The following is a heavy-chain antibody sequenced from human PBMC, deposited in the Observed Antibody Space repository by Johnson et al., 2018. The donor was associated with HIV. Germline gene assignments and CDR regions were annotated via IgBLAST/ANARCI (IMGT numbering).Heavy chain of an antibody. CDR2: IKQDGSEK. Sequence: EVQVVESGGGLVQPGGSLRLSCAASGFSFSSYWMSWVRQAPGKGLEWVANIKQDGSEKYYVDSVKGRFTISRDNAKNSLYLQTNSLRLEDTAVYYCAKDRGSPGIPAAFDIWGQGTMVTVSS. D-gene: IGHD1-26*01. CDR3: AKDRGSPGIPAAFDI. V-gene: IGHV3-7*01. J-gene: IGHJ3*02. CDR1: GFSFSSYW.